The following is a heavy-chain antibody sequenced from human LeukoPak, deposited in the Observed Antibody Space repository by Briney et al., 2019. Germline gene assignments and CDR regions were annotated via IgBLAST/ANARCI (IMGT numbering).Heavy chain of an antibody. D-gene: IGHD5-12*01. CDR3: AKRIYGFPPDY. Sequence: GGSLRLSRAASGFTLSSYAMSWVRQAPRKGLEWVSAISGSVGSTYYADTVKGGVTISRDNSMNTLYLQMNSQRAEDTAIYYCAKRIYGFPPDYWGQGTLVTVSS. CDR1: GFTLSSYA. CDR2: ISGSVGST. V-gene: IGHV3-23*01. J-gene: IGHJ4*02.